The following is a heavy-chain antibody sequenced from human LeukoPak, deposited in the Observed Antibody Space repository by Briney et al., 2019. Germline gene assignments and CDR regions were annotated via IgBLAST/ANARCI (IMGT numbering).Heavy chain of an antibody. CDR1: GFTFSSYG. D-gene: IGHD5-12*01. V-gene: IGHV3-33*06. CDR3: AKVRQGYSGYPYFDY. Sequence: GGSLRLSCAASGFTFSSYGMHWVRQAPGKGLEWVAVIWYDGSNKYYADSVKGRFTISRDNSKNTLYLQMNSLRAEDTAVYHCAKVRQGYSGYPYFDYWGQGTLVTVSS. CDR2: IWYDGSNK. J-gene: IGHJ4*02.